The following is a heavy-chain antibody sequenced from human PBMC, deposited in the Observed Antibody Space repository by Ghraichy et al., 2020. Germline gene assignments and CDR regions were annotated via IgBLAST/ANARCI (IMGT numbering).Heavy chain of an antibody. D-gene: IGHD3-3*01. CDR2: ISGSGGST. CDR3: RSNDDFWSGYSPYYYYYMDV. J-gene: IGHJ6*03. Sequence: GESLNISCAASGFTFSSYAMSWVRQAPGKGLEWVSAISGSGGSTYYADSVKGRFTISRDNSKNTLYLQMNSLRAEDTAVYYCRSNDDFWSGYSPYYYYYMDVWGKGTTVTVSS. V-gene: IGHV3-23*01. CDR1: GFTFSSYA.